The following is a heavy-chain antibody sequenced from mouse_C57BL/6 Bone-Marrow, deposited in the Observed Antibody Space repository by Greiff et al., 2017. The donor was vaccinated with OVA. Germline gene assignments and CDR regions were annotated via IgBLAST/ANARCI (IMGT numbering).Heavy chain of an antibody. J-gene: IGHJ4*01. CDR1: GYSFTSGYY. V-gene: IGHV3-6*01. CDR3: ASRGWLHYYYSMDY. D-gene: IGHD2-3*01. Sequence: EVKVEESGPGLVKPSQSLSLTCSATGYSFTSGYYWNWIRKPPGNIQEWMGYISYDGSNNYNPTLKNRITITRDKSKNQFFLQLNSVTTEDTAMYYCASRGWLHYYYSMDYWGQGTSVTVSS. CDR2: ISYDGSN.